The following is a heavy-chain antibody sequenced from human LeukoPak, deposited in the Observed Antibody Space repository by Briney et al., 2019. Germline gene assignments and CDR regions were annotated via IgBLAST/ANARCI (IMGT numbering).Heavy chain of an antibody. J-gene: IGHJ4*02. CDR2: MSAYNGNT. CDR1: GYTFTSYG. D-gene: IGHD2-15*01. Sequence: ALVKVSCKASGYTFTSYGISWVRQAPGQGLEWMGWMSAYNGNTNYAQKLQGRVTMTTDTSTSTAYMELRSLRSDDTAVYYCARAPRRRYCSGGSCYSDYWGQGTLVTVSS. CDR3: ARAPRRRYCSGGSCYSDY. V-gene: IGHV1-18*01.